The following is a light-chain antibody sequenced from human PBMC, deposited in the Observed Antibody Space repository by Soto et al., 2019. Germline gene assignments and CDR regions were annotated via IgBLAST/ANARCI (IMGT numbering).Light chain of an antibody. CDR3: SSYTSSSTLV. Sequence: QSVLTQPPSVSGSPGQSVTISCTGTSRDLGSYNRVSWYQQPPGTAPKLMIYDVSNRPSGVPDRFSGSKSGNTASLTISGLQAEDEADYYCSSYTSSSTLVFGGGTKLTVL. V-gene: IGLV2-18*02. CDR1: SRDLGSYNR. J-gene: IGLJ3*02. CDR2: DVS.